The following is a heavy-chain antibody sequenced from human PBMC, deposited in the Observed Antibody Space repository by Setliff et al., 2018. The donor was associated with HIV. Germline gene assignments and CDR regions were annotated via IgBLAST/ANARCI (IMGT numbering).Heavy chain of an antibody. Sequence: GGSLRLSCAASGFTFSDHYMDWVRQAPGKGLEWVATTSDDGSNKYYADSVKGRFTISRDNSRNTLYLHMNSLRPEDTAVYYCASDYYASGSYGHWGQGTQVTVSS. D-gene: IGHD3-10*01. CDR1: GFTFSDHY. V-gene: IGHV3-30*04. CDR2: TSDDGSNK. J-gene: IGHJ4*02. CDR3: ASDYYASGSYGH.